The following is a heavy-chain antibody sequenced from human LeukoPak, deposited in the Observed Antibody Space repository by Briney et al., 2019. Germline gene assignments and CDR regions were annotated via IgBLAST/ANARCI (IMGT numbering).Heavy chain of an antibody. CDR3: ARDETYYYGSGSYPFDP. J-gene: IGHJ5*02. Sequence: GGSLRLSCAASGFTFSNYGIHWVRQAPGKGLEWVAIIWSDGSNKYYADSVKGRFTISRDNSKNTLYLQMNSLRAEDTAVYYCARDETYYYGSGSYPFDPWGQGTLVTVSS. V-gene: IGHV3-33*01. CDR1: GFTFSNYG. CDR2: IWSDGSNK. D-gene: IGHD3-10*01.